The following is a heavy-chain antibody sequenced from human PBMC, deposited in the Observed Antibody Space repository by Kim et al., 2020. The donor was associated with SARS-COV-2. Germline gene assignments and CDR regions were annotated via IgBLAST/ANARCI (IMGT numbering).Heavy chain of an antibody. J-gene: IGHJ6*02. D-gene: IGHD1-1*01. Sequence: GGSLRLSCAASGLSFSNSYMNWVRQAPGKGLEWLSFISTRGESIFYADSVEGRFTISRANAKNSLSLQMHYMRDKDTAVYDCSRSANGYIAFGVWG. CDR3: SRSANGYIAFGV. V-gene: IGHV3-11*01. CDR1: GLSFSNSY. CDR2: ISTRGESI.